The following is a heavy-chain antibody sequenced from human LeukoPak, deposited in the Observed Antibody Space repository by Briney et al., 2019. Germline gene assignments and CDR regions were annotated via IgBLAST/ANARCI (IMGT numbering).Heavy chain of an antibody. Sequence: GGSLRLSCAASGFTYSSYPMHWVRQAPGKGLEWVAVISYDGSNKYYADSVKGRFTISRDNSKNTLYLQMNSLRAEDTAVYYCARDTLPNSIPGWFVPWGQGTLVTVSS. CDR3: ARDTLPNSIPGWFVP. V-gene: IGHV3-30-3*01. CDR2: ISYDGSNK. CDR1: GFTYSSYP. D-gene: IGHD3-3*02. J-gene: IGHJ5*02.